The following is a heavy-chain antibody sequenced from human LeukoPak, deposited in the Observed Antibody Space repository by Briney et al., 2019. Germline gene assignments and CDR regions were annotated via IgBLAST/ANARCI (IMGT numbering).Heavy chain of an antibody. CDR2: IYPGDSDT. V-gene: IGHV5-51*01. D-gene: IGHD5-12*01. Sequence: GESLKISCKGSGYNFTSYWIGWVRQMPGKGLEWMGIIYPGDSDTRYSPSFQGQVTISADKSISTAYLQWSSLKASDTAMYYCARPRGYSGYDSGYYFDYWGQGTLVTVSS. CDR3: ARPRGYSGYDSGYYFDY. CDR1: GYNFTSYW. J-gene: IGHJ4*02.